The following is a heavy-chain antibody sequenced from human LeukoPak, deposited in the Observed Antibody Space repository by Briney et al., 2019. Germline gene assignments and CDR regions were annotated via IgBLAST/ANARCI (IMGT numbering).Heavy chain of an antibody. Sequence: ASVKVSCKASGYTFTSYYMHWVRQAPGQGLEWMGIINPSGGSTSYAQKFQGRVTMTRNTSTSTVYMELSSLRSEDTAVYYCARSRWLVYYFDYWGQGTLVTVSS. V-gene: IGHV1-46*01. CDR2: INPSGGST. J-gene: IGHJ4*02. CDR3: ARSRWLVYYFDY. D-gene: IGHD6-19*01. CDR1: GYTFTSYY.